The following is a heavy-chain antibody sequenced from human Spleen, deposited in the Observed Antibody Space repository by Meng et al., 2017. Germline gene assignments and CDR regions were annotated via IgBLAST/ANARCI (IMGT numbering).Heavy chain of an antibody. CDR3: ARTFYYDSSGYYSGQSDVFDI. D-gene: IGHD3-22*01. CDR1: GSSISSGSYY. J-gene: IGHJ3*02. CDR2: IYTSGTT. Sequence: LRLSCTVSGSSISSGSYYWSWIRQPAGKGLEWIGRIYTSGTTNYNPSLESRVSISGDTSNDQFSLKLNSVTAADTAVYYCARTFYYDSSGYYSGQSDVFDIWGPGTMVTVSS. V-gene: IGHV4-61*02.